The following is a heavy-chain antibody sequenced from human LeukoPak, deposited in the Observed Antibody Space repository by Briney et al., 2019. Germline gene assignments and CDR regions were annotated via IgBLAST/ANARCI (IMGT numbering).Heavy chain of an antibody. CDR1: GYSFTTYW. Sequence: GESLKISCKGSGYSFTTYWIGWVRQKPGKGLEWMGIIYPSDSDTRYSQSFQGQLTISAGKTISTAYLQWSSLKASDTAMYCCASRGGESYFHTWGRAPWSPSPQ. J-gene: IGHJ1*01. D-gene: IGHD7-27*01. V-gene: IGHV5-51*01. CDR3: ASRGGESYFHT. CDR2: IYPSDSDT.